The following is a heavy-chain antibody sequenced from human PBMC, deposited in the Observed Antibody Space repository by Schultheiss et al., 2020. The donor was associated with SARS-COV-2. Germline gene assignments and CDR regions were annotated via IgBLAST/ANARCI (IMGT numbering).Heavy chain of an antibody. D-gene: IGHD6-19*01. CDR2: IYHGGAT. J-gene: IGHJ6*02. CDR3: SRVPPMAVADLYYYGMDV. Sequence: SETLSLTCAVYGGSLSGYYWTWIRQSPGKGLEWIGLIYHGGATTYNPSLKSRVTISVDKSNNQFSLDLYSVTAADTAVYFCSRVPPMAVADLYYYGMDVWGQGASVTVSS. V-gene: IGHV4-34*01. CDR1: GGSLSGYY.